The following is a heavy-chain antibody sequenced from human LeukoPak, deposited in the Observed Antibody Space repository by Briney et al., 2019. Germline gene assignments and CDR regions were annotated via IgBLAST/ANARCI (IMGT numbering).Heavy chain of an antibody. CDR1: GGSFTDYY. CDR2: IHHRAGA. CDR3: ARGPVREDGLTGISYYFGLDV. Sequence: PSETLSLTCAVYGGSFTDYYWSWIRHLPGKGLEWIGEIHHRAGANYNPSLWGRVTIPADTSKNQFSLHLTSVTAADTATFYCARGPVREDGLTGISYYFGLDVWGHGTTVTVFS. V-gene: IGHV4-34*01. J-gene: IGHJ6*02. D-gene: IGHD2-21*02.